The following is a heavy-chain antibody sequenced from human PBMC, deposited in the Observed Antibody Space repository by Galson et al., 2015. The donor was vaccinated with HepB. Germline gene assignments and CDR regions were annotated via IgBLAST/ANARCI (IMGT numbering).Heavy chain of an antibody. V-gene: IGHV4-34*01. CDR2: INDSGST. J-gene: IGHJ4*02. CDR3: ARAHVRDTRGDFFDY. D-gene: IGHD1-26*01. CDR1: GYY. Sequence: GYYWSWIRQPPGKGLEWIGEINDSGSTNYNPSLKSRVTISVDTSKNQFSLKLGSVTAADTAVYYCARAHVRDTRGDFFDYWGQGTLVTVSS.